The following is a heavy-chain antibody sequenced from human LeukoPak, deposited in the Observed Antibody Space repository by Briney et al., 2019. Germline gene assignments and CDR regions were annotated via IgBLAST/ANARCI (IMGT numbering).Heavy chain of an antibody. J-gene: IGHJ4*02. V-gene: IGHV3-53*01. CDR2: IYSGGST. Sequence: GGSLRLSCTASGFTVSSNYMSWVRQAPGKGLEWVSVIYSGGSTYYADSVKGRFTISRDNSKNTLYLQMNSLRAEDTAVYYCARVHKYYFDYWGQGTLVTVSS. CDR3: ARVHKYYFDY. CDR1: GFTVSSNY.